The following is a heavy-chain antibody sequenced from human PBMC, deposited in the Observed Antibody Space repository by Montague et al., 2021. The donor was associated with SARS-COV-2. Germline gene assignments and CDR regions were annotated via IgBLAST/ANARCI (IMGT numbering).Heavy chain of an antibody. D-gene: IGHD4-11*01. CDR1: GVSITSTNW. V-gene: IGHV4-4*02. Sequence: SETLSLTCAVSGVSITSTNWWSLVLQPPGKGLEWFVEISYGGIATYNPSLKSRATISMDRSRNLFSLKLSSVTAAATAIYYCAGKVLTVPADYWGQGTLVTVS. J-gene: IGHJ4*02. CDR3: AGKVLTVPADY. CDR2: ISYGGIA.